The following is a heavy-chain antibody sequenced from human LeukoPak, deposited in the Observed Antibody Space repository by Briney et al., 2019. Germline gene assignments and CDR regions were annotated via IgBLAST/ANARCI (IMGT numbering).Heavy chain of an antibody. CDR2: ISWNSGSI. CDR3: ARGRYYYDSSGYDYYYGMDV. J-gene: IGHJ6*02. CDR1: GFTFDDYA. Sequence: PGRSLRLSCAASGFTFDDYAMHWVRHAPGKGLEWVSGISWNSGSIGYADSVKGRFTISRDNAKNSLYLQMNSLRAEDTALYYCARGRYYYDSSGYDYYYGMDVWGQGTTVTVSS. D-gene: IGHD3-22*01. V-gene: IGHV3-9*01.